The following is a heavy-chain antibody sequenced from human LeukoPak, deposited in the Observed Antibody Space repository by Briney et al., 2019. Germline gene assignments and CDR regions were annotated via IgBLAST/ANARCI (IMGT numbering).Heavy chain of an antibody. V-gene: IGHV3-7*01. CDR1: GFTFSSYW. CDR3: ARVFRPADYFDY. J-gene: IGHJ4*02. Sequence: PGGSLRLSCAASGFTFSSYWMSWVRQAPGKGLEWVANIKQDGSEKYYVDSVKGRFTISRDSAKNSLYLQMNGLRAEDTAVYYCARVFRPADYFDYWGQGTLVTVSS. CDR2: IKQDGSEK.